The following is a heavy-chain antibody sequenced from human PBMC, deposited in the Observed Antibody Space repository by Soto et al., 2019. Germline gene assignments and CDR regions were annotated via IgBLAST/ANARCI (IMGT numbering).Heavy chain of an antibody. V-gene: IGHV3-13*01. J-gene: IGHJ2*01. CDR1: GFTFSSYD. CDR2: IGTAGDT. Sequence: ESGGGLVQPGGSLRLSCAASGFTFSSYDMHWVRQATGKGLEWVSAIGTAGDTYYPGSVKGRFTISRENAKNSLYLQMNSLRAGDTAVYYCARGGVAVAGTGWYFDLWGRGTLVTVSS. CDR3: ARGGVAVAGTGWYFDL. D-gene: IGHD6-19*01.